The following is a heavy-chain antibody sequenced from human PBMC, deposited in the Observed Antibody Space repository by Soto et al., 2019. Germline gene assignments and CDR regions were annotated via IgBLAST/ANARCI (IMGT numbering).Heavy chain of an antibody. CDR1: GGSISGGEYY. V-gene: IGHV4-30-4*01. D-gene: IGHD3-16*02. CDR2: ISYSGNT. J-gene: IGHJ4*02. CDR3: ARTNCDYVWGSYRFDY. Sequence: SETLSLTCTVSGGSISGGEYYWSWIRQPPGRGLEWIGYISYSGNTYYNPSLKSRLNISTDTSKIQFSLRLSSVTAADTAVYYCARTNCDYVWGSYRFDYWGQGTLVTVSS.